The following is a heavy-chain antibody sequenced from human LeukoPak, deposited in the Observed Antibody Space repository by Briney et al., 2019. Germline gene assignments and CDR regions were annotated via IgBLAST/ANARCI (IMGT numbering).Heavy chain of an antibody. CDR3: ARGVATIKGSYYYYGMDV. D-gene: IGHD5-12*01. CDR2: ISAYNGNT. CDR1: GYTFTSYG. J-gene: IGHJ6*02. V-gene: IGHV1-18*01. Sequence: ASVKVSCKASGYTFTSYGISWVRQAPGQGLEWMGWISAYNGNTNYAQKLQGRVTMTTDTSTSTAYMELRSLRSEDTAVYYCARGVATIKGSYYYYGMDVWGQGTTVTVSS.